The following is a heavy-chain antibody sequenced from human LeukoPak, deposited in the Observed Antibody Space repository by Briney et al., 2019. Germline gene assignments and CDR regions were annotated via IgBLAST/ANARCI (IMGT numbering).Heavy chain of an antibody. CDR1: GFIFSSYS. V-gene: IGHV3-21*01. Sequence: GGSLRLSCAASGFIFSSYSMNWVRQAPGKGLEWVSSITSSSSYIYYADSVKGRFTISRDNAKNSLYLQMNSLRAEDTAVYYCARGLSSTGGFDYWGQGTLVTVSS. J-gene: IGHJ4*02. D-gene: IGHD1-26*01. CDR3: ARGLSSTGGFDY. CDR2: ITSSSSYI.